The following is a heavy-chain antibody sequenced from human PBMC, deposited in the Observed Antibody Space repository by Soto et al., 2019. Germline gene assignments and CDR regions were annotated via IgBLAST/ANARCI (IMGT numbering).Heavy chain of an antibody. V-gene: IGHV1-69*12. CDR2: IIPIFGTA. J-gene: IGHJ4*02. CDR3: ERVQWLRFQRRGEMDY. Sequence: QVQLVQSGAEVKKPGSSVKVSCKASGGTFSSYAISWVRQAPGQGLEWMGGIIPIFGTANYAQKFQGRVTITADESTSTDYMELSSLRSEDTAVYYCERVQWLRFQRRGEMDYWGQGTLVTVSS. D-gene: IGHD5-12*01. CDR1: GGTFSSYA.